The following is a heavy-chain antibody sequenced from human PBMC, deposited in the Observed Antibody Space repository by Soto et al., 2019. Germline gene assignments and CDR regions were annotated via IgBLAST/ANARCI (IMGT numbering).Heavy chain of an antibody. J-gene: IGHJ6*02. D-gene: IGHD3-22*01. CDR1: GYTFTSYG. CDR2: ISAYNGNK. Sequence: ASVKVSCKASGYTFTSYGISWVRQAPGQGLEWMGWISAYNGNKNYAQKLQGRVTMTTDTSTSTAYMELRSLRSDDTAVYYCSRDSYDSSGYLYSYYYYGMDVWGQGTTVTVS. V-gene: IGHV1-18*01. CDR3: SRDSYDSSGYLYSYYYYGMDV.